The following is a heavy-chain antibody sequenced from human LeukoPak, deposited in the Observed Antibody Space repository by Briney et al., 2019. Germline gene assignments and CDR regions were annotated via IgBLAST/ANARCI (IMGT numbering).Heavy chain of an antibody. CDR1: GGSVSSYY. CDR2: IYTSGST. J-gene: IGHJ3*02. D-gene: IGHD3-22*01. Sequence: SETLSLTCTFSGGSVSSYYWSWIRQPAGKGLEWIGRIYTSGSTNYNPSLKSRVTMSVDTSKNQFSLRLSSVTAADTAVYYCARGRYYYDTSGPPLDIWGQGTMVTVSS. V-gene: IGHV4-4*07. CDR3: ARGRYYYDTSGPPLDI.